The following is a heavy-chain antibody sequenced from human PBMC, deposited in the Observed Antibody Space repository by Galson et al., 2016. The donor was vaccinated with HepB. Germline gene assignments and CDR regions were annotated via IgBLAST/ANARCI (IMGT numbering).Heavy chain of an antibody. V-gene: IGHV3-23*01. J-gene: IGHJ3*02. CDR1: GFTSSSYG. D-gene: IGHD6-19*01. CDR3: AKPHIAVGGHGGLAFNM. Sequence: SLRLSCAASGFTSSSYGMSWVRQAPGKGLEGVSGITGSGGSTYYADSVKGRFTISRDNSKNTLYLQMNSLRAEDTAVYYCAKPHIAVGGHGGLAFNMWGQGTMVTVSS. CDR2: ITGSGGST.